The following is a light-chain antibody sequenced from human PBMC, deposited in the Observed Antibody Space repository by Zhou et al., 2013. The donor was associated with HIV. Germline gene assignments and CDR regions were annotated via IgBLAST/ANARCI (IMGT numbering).Light chain of an antibody. V-gene: IGKV3-20*01. CDR3: QQYASSPRT. Sequence: EIVLTQSPGTLSLSPGDRATLSCRASQSVGSSYLAWYVQRPGQSPRLLIYGVSSRATGIPDRFSGSGSGTDFTLTISRLEPEDFAVYSCQQYASSPRTFGQGTKVEIK. J-gene: IGKJ1*01. CDR2: GVS. CDR1: QSVGSSY.